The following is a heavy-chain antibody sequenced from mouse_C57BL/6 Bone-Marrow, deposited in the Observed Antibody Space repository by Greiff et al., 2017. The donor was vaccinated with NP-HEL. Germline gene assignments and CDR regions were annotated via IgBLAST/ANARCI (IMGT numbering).Heavy chain of an antibody. CDR3: ARSGWITFDY. D-gene: IGHD1-1*01. Sequence: VQLQQSGAELARPGASVKMSCKASGYTFTSYTMHWVKQRPGQGLAWIGYINPSSGYTKYNQKFKDKATLTADKSSSTAYMQLSSLTSEDSAVYYCARSGWITFDYWGQGTTLTVSS. V-gene: IGHV1-4*01. CDR1: GYTFTSYT. J-gene: IGHJ2*01. CDR2: INPSSGYT.